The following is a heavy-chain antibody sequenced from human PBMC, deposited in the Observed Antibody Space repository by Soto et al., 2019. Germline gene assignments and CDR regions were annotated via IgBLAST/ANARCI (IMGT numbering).Heavy chain of an antibody. CDR3: ARAQKSRQLSLNVFDL. J-gene: IGHJ3*01. Sequence: EVQLVESGGGLVQPGGSLRLSCVASGFTIENSVMHWVRQTPGKGLMSVSRITGAGDGTLYADSVQGRFTISRDNAKNTVYLHMTGLRVEETAVYYCARAQKSRQLSLNVFDLWGQGTTVTVSS. CDR1: GFTIENSV. V-gene: IGHV3-74*01. D-gene: IGHD3-16*02. CDR2: ITGAGDGT.